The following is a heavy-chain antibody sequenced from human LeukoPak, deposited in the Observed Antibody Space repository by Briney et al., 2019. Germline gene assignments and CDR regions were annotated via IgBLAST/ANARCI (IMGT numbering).Heavy chain of an antibody. CDR2: INPNSGGT. D-gene: IGHD3-3*01. CDR3: ARDGYDFWSGPDYYYYMDV. V-gene: IGHV1-2*02. Sequence: GASVKVSCKASGYTFTGYYMHWVRQAPGQGLEWMGWINPNSGGTNYAQKFQGRVTMTRDTSISTAYMELSRLRSDDTAVYYCARDGYDFWSGPDYYYYMDVWGKGTTVTVSS. J-gene: IGHJ6*03. CDR1: GYTFTGYY.